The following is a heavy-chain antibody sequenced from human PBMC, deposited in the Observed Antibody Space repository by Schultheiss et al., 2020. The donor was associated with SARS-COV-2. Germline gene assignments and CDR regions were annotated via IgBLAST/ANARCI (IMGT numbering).Heavy chain of an antibody. CDR2: IYSGGST. Sequence: GGSLRLSCAASGFTVSSNYMSWVRQAPGKGLEWVSVIYSGGSTYYADSVKGRFTISRDNSKNTLYLQMNSLRAEDTAMYYCARQQWLVDAFHMWGQGTMVTVSS. V-gene: IGHV3-53*01. CDR1: GFTVSSNY. D-gene: IGHD3-22*01. CDR3: ARQQWLVDAFHM. J-gene: IGHJ3*02.